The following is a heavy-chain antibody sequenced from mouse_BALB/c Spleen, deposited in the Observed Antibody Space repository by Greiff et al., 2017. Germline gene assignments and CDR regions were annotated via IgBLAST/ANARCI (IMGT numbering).Heavy chain of an antibody. CDR1: GFTFSSYA. Sequence: EVQGVESGGGLVKPGGSLKLSCAASGFTFSSYAMSWVRQTPEKRLEWVASISSGGSTYYPDSVKGRFTISRDNARNILYLQMSSLRSEDTAMYYCARGVDYWGQGTSVTVSS. CDR2: ISSGGST. V-gene: IGHV5-6-5*01. J-gene: IGHJ4*01. CDR3: ARGVDY.